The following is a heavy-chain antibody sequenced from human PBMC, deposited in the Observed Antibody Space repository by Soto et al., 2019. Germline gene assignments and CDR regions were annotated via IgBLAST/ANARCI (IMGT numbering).Heavy chain of an antibody. CDR2: VYPSDSDV. CDR3: TKGAISPFDS. Sequence: SSWSCWVRQKPGKGLEWLGNVYPSDSDVRYSPAFEGQVTISADNSINTAYLQLLNLKVSDTAIYSSTKGAISPFDSWCHGLRVNV. CDR1: SSW. J-gene: IGHJ4*01. V-gene: IGHV5-51*01. D-gene: IGHD3-3*02.